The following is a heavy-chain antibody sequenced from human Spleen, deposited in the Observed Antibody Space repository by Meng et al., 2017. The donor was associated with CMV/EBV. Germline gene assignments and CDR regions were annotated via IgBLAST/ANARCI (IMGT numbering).Heavy chain of an antibody. J-gene: IGHJ4*02. Sequence: SETLSLTCTVSGGSLSSGDYYWSWIRQPPGKGLQWTGSVFYTGSTYYNPSLQGRVTVSIDTSKNQLSLKLSSVTAADTAVYYCARDSSGYFHFDYWGQGTLVTVSS. CDR2: VFYTGST. CDR1: GGSLSSGDYY. CDR3: ARDSSGYFHFDY. V-gene: IGHV4-39*07. D-gene: IGHD3-22*01.